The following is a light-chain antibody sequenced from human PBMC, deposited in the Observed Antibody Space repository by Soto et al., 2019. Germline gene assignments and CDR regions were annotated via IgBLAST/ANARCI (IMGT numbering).Light chain of an antibody. J-gene: IGKJ1*01. Sequence: MVMTQAPATLSVSPGDRATLSCRASQSVDNDLAWYQQKPGQPPRLLIYDASTRATGIPARFSGSGSGTEFTLTISSLQSEDFAVYYCQQYKKWPRTFGHGTKVDI. CDR3: QQYKKWPRT. CDR1: QSVDND. V-gene: IGKV3D-15*01. CDR2: DAS.